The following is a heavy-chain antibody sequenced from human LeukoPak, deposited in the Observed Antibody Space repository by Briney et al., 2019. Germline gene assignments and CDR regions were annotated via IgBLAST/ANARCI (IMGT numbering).Heavy chain of an antibody. V-gene: IGHV3-11*01. D-gene: IGHD3-3*01. CDR2: ISSSGSTI. CDR3: ARAIYDFWSGHPDEGWFDP. CDR1: GFTFSDYY. Sequence: PGGSLRLSCAASGFTFSDYYMSWIRQAPGKGLEWVSYISSSGSTIYYADSVKGRFTISRDNAKNSLYLQMNSLRAEDTAVYYCARAIYDFWSGHPDEGWFDPWGQGTLVTVSS. J-gene: IGHJ5*02.